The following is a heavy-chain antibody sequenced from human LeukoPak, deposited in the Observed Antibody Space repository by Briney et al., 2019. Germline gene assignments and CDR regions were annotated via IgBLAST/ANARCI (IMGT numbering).Heavy chain of an antibody. J-gene: IGHJ4*02. D-gene: IGHD5-24*01. Sequence: ASVKVSCKASGYTFTTYGITWVRQAPGQGLEWMGWISAYNGNTNYAQKLQGRVTMTTDTSTSTTYMELRSLRSDDTAVYYCARALVDGYKELGYWGQGTLVTVPS. CDR2: ISAYNGNT. CDR1: GYTFTTYG. V-gene: IGHV1-18*01. CDR3: ARALVDGYKELGY.